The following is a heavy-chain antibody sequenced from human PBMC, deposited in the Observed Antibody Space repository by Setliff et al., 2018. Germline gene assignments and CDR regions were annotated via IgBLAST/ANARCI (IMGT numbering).Heavy chain of an antibody. Sequence: ASVKVSCKASGGTFSSYAISWVRQAPGQGLEWMGWISGYNGNTDYAQNLQGRVTMTIDTSTSTAYMELRSLRSDDTAVYYCARVPRLEWLLPTFDSWGQGTLVTVSS. V-gene: IGHV1-18*01. CDR1: GGTFSSYA. CDR2: ISGYNGNT. CDR3: ARVPRLEWLLPTFDS. J-gene: IGHJ4*02. D-gene: IGHD3-3*01.